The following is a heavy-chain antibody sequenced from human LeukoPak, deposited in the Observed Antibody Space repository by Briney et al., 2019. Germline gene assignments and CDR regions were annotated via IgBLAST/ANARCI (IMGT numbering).Heavy chain of an antibody. CDR3: ARGDVDIVATAEKNILFNY. V-gene: IGHV4-34*01. D-gene: IGHD5-12*01. J-gene: IGHJ4*02. CDR1: GGSFSGYY. CDR2: INHSGST. Sequence: PSETLSLTCAVYGGSFSGYYWSWIRQPPGKGLEWIGEINHSGSTNYNPSLKSRVTISVDTSKNQFSLKLSSVTAADTAVYYCARGDVDIVATAEKNILFNYWGQGTLVTVSS.